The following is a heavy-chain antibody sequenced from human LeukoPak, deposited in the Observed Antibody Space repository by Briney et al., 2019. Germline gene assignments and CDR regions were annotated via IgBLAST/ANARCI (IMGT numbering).Heavy chain of an antibody. CDR2: ISWDGYTT. CDR3: AKGFRSYGSGTYYIFYY. CDR1: GFTFDDYT. V-gene: IGHV3-43*01. D-gene: IGHD3-10*01. Sequence: GGSLRLSCAASGFTFDDYTMHWVRQAPGKGLEWVSLISWDGYTTYYADSVKGRFTISRDNSKNSLYLQMNSLRTEDTALYYCAKGFRSYGSGTYYIFYYWGQGTLVTVSS. J-gene: IGHJ4*02.